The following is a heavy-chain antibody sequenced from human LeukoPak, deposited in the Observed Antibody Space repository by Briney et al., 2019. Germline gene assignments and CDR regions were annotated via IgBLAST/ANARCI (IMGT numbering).Heavy chain of an antibody. CDR2: ISAYNGNT. J-gene: IGHJ5*02. CDR1: GYTFTSYG. Sequence: GASVKVSCKASGYTFTSYGISWVRQAPGQGLEWMGWISAYNGNTNYAQKLQGRVTMTTDTSTSTAYMELRSLRSDDTAVYYCARDGADIVVVVAAPVNWFDPWGQRTLVTVSS. V-gene: IGHV1-18*01. D-gene: IGHD2-15*01. CDR3: ARDGADIVVVVAAPVNWFDP.